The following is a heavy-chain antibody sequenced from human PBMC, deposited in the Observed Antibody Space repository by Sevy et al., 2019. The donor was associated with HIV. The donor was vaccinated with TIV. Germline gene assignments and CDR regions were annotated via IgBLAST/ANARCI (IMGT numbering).Heavy chain of an antibody. CDR2: IKGDGSEK. CDR3: ATEGAGAYNY. D-gene: IGHD2-21*01. V-gene: IGHV3-7*01. J-gene: IGHJ4*02. Sequence: GGSLRLSCAASGFTLSSSWMSWVRQAPGKGLEWVANIKGDGSEKYYVDSVKGRFTISRDNAKNSLYLQMNSLRAEDTAVYYCATEGAGAYNYWGQGILLTVSS. CDR1: GFTLSSSW.